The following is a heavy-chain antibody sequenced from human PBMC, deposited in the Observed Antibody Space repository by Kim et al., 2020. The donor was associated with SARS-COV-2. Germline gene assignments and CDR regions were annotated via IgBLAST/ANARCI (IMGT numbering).Heavy chain of an antibody. V-gene: IGHV4-59*01. CDR2: IYNSGST. CDR3: ARVGSSWFFDFDS. J-gene: IGHJ4*02. Sequence: SETLSLTCTVSGGSISRYYWSWIRQPPGKGLEWIGYIYNSGSTAYNPSLKSRVTISVDTSKNQFSLNLSSVTAADTAVYYCARVGSSWFFDFDSYGQGTLVTVSS. CDR1: GGSISRYY. D-gene: IGHD6-13*01.